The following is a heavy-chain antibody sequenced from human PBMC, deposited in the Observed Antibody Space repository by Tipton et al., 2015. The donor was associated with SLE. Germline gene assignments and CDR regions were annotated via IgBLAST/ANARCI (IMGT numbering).Heavy chain of an antibody. D-gene: IGHD6-13*01. CDR2: IYYSGST. J-gene: IGHJ1*01. CDR3: ARGRGIAAGVYFQH. CDR1: GGSISSYY. V-gene: IGHV4-59*01. Sequence: TLSLTCTVSGGSISSYYWNWIRQPPGKGLEWIGYIYYSGSTNYNPSLKSRVTISLDTSKNQFSLKLSSVTAADTAVYYCARGRGIAAGVYFQHWGQGTLVTVSP.